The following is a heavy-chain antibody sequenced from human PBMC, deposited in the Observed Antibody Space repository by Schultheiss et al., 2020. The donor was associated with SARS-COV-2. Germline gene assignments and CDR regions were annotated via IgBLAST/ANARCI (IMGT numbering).Heavy chain of an antibody. CDR1: GFTFSSYA. J-gene: IGHJ2*01. Sequence: GGSLRLSCAASGFTFSSYAMSWVRQAPGKGLEWVSAISGSGGSTYYADSVKGRFTISRDNAKNSLYLQMNSLRAEDTASYYCAKDMRDGYKYWYFDLWGRGTLVTVSS. D-gene: IGHD5-24*01. CDR3: AKDMRDGYKYWYFDL. V-gene: IGHV3-23*01. CDR2: ISGSGGST.